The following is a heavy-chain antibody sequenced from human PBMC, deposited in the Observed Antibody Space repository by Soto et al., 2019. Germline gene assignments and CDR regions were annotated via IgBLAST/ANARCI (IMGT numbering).Heavy chain of an antibody. CDR2: ISSSSSTI. Sequence: VQLVESGGGLVQPGGSLRLSCAASGFTFSSYSMNWVRQAPGKGLEWVSYISSSSSTIYYADSVKGRFTISRDNAKNSLYLQMNSLRAEDTAVYYCARAAFLPGDPFDYWGQGTLVTVSS. CDR3: ARAAFLPGDPFDY. V-gene: IGHV3-48*01. J-gene: IGHJ4*02. CDR1: GFTFSSYS.